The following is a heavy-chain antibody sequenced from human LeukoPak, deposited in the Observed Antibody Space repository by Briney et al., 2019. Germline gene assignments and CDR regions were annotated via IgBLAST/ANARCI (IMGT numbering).Heavy chain of an antibody. CDR1: GGSISSYY. CDR3: ASEAYYYDSSGYDNDAFDI. Sequence: PSETLSLTCTVSGGSISSYYWSWIRQPPGKGLEWIGYIYYSGSTNYNPSLKSRVTISVDTSKNQFSLKLSPVTAADTAVYYCASEAYYYDSSGYDNDAFDIWGQGTMVTVSS. V-gene: IGHV4-59*01. CDR2: IYYSGST. J-gene: IGHJ3*02. D-gene: IGHD3-22*01.